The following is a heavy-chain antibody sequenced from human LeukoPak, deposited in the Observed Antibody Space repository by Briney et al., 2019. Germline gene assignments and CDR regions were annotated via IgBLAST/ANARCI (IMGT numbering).Heavy chain of an antibody. D-gene: IGHD4-23*01. J-gene: IGHJ6*03. Sequence: GRSLRLSCAASGFTFSSYAMHWVRQAPGKGLEWVAVISYDGSNKYYADSVKGRFTISRDNSKNTLYLQMNSLRAEDTAVYYCARAPTVVTERYYYYMDVWGKGTTVTVSS. CDR1: GFTFSSYA. V-gene: IGHV3-30*01. CDR3: ARAPTVVTERYYYYMDV. CDR2: ISYDGSNK.